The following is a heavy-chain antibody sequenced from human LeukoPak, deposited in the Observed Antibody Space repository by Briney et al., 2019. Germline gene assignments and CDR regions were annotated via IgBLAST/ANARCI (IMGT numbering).Heavy chain of an antibody. V-gene: IGHV4-39*01. J-gene: IGHJ6*03. Sequence: SETLSLTCTVSGGSISSSSYYWGWIRQPPGKGLEWIGSIYYSGSTYYNPSLKSRVTISVDTSKNQFSLKLSSVTAADTAVYYCARGDPTANSSSWYWSLNYYYYYMDVWGKGTTVTVSS. CDR3: ARGDPTANSSSWYWSLNYYYYYMDV. CDR2: IYYSGST. D-gene: IGHD6-13*01. CDR1: GGSISSSSYY.